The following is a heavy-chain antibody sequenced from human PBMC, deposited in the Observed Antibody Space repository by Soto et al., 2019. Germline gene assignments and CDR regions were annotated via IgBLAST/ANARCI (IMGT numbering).Heavy chain of an antibody. D-gene: IGHD3-10*01. CDR1: GGSISSGGYY. J-gene: IGHJ4*02. V-gene: IGHV4-31*03. CDR2: IYYSGST. CDR3: AIRNGSGSYYVDY. Sequence: QVQLQESGPGLVKPSQTLSLTCTVSGGSISSGGYYWSWIRQHPGKGLEWIGYIYYSGSTYYNPSLKSRVTISVDTSKNQFSLMLSSVTAADTAVYYCAIRNGSGSYYVDYWGQGTLVTVSS.